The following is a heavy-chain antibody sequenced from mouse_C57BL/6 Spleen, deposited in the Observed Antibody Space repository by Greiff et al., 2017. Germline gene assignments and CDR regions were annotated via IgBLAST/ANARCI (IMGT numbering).Heavy chain of an antibody. V-gene: IGHV5-9-1*02. J-gene: IGHJ4*01. CDR3: TREGRNQDAMDY. CDR1: GFTFSSYA. Sequence: EVKVVESGEGLVKPGGSLKLSCAASGFTFSSYAMSWVRQTPEKRLEWVAYISSGGDYIYYADTVKGRFTISRDNARNTLYLQMSSLKSEDTAMXYCTREGRNQDAMDYWGQGTSVTVSS. CDR2: ISSGGDYI.